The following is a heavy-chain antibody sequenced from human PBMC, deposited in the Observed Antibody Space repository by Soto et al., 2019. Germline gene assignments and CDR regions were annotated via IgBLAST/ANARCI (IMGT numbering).Heavy chain of an antibody. D-gene: IGHD1-26*01. CDR2: ISYDGSNK. CDR1: GFTFSSYG. Sequence: PGGSLRLSCAASGFTFSSYGMHWVRQAPGKGLEWVAVISYDGSNKYYADSVKGRFTISRDNSKNTLYLQMNSLRAEDTAVYYCAKDLSYYSYYPSYFDCWGQGTLVTVSS. J-gene: IGHJ4*02. CDR3: AKDLSYYSYYPSYFDC. V-gene: IGHV3-30*18.